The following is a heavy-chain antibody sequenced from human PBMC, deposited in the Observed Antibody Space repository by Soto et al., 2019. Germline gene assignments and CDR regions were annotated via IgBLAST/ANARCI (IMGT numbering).Heavy chain of an antibody. CDR1: GGTLNRHT. J-gene: IGHJ3*02. Sequence: QVQLVQSGAEVKKPGSSVKVSCKASGGTLNRHTLNWVRQAPGQGLEWMGRSIPMLGVANHAQKFQGRVTITADKSTNTAYMELSSLRSEDTAVYYCARGVTNCTSTSCYLDGFDTWGQGTMVTVSS. D-gene: IGHD2-2*01. CDR2: SIPMLGVA. V-gene: IGHV1-69*02. CDR3: ARGVTNCTSTSCYLDGFDT.